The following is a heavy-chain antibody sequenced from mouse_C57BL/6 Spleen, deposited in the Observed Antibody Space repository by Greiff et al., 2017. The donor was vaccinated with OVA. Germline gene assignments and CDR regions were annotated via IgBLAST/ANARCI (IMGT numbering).Heavy chain of an antibody. CDR2: ISYDGSN. J-gene: IGHJ4*01. CDR3: ARAKPYYAMDY. CDR1: GYSITSGYY. V-gene: IGHV3-6*01. D-gene: IGHD1-3*01. Sequence: EVKLQESGPGLVKPSQSLSLTCSVTGYSITSGYYWNWIRQFPGNKLEWMGYISYDGSNNYNPSLKNRISITRDTSKNQFFLKLNSVTTEDTATYYCARAKPYYAMDYWGQGTSVTVSS.